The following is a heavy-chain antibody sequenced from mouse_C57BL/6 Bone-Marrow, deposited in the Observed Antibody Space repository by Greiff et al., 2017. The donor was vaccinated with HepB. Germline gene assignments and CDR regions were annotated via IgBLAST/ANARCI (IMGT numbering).Heavy chain of an antibody. CDR1: GFTFSNYW. Sequence: EVKLVESGGGLVQPGGSMKLSCVASGFTFSNYWMNWVRQSPEKGLEWVAQIRLKSDNYATHYAESVKGRFTISRDDSKSSVYLQMNNLRAEDTGIYYCTNIYYGNYVWGQGTTLTVSS. V-gene: IGHV6-3*01. D-gene: IGHD2-1*01. CDR2: IRLKSDNYAT. CDR3: TNIYYGNYV. J-gene: IGHJ2*01.